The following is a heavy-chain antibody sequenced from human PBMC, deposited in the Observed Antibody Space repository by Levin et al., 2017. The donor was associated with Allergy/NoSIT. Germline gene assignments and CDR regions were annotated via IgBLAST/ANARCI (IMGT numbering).Heavy chain of an antibody. J-gene: IGHJ4*02. V-gene: IGHV3-7*01. D-gene: IGHD3-10*01. Sequence: PGGSLRLSCAASGFTFGSYWMSWVRQAPGKGLEWVANIKQDGSEKYYVDSVKGRFTISRDNAKNSLSLQMNSLRAEDTAVYFCAREDHTLVRGVTPFDYWGQGTLVTVSS. CDR1: GFTFGSYW. CDR3: AREDHTLVRGVTPFDY. CDR2: IKQDGSEK.